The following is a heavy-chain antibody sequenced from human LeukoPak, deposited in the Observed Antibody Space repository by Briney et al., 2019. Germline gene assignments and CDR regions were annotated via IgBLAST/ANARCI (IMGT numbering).Heavy chain of an antibody. CDR3: AREDCSGGSCYSGVDY. CDR2: IIPNSGGT. V-gene: IGHV1-2*02. CDR1: GGTFSSYA. J-gene: IGHJ4*02. Sequence: ASVKVSCKASGGTFSSYAISWVRQAPGQGLEWMGGIIPNSGGTNYAQKFQGRVTMTRDTSISTAYMELSRLRSDDTAVYYCAREDCSGGSCYSGVDYWGQGTLVTVSS. D-gene: IGHD2-15*01.